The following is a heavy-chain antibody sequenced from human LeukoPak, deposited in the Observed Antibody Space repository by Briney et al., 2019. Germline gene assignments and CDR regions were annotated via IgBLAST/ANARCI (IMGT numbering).Heavy chain of an antibody. Sequence: SETLSLTCTVSGGSISSFYWSWIRQPPGKGLEWIGHFHDSESTNYNPSLKSRVTISGDTSKNQFSLNLSSVTAADTAVYYCARDPTTVTKGFDIWGQGTMVTVSS. V-gene: IGHV4-59*01. J-gene: IGHJ3*02. CDR2: FHDSEST. D-gene: IGHD4-17*01. CDR3: ARDPTTVTKGFDI. CDR1: GGSISSFY.